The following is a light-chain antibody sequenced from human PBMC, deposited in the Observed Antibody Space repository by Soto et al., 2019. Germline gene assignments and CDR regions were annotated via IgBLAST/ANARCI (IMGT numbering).Light chain of an antibody. CDR1: QSVGSD. CDR3: QQYNSWPRT. V-gene: IGKV3D-15*01. CDR2: DTF. J-gene: IGKJ4*01. Sequence: EIVMTQSPATLSVSPGERVTLSCRASQSVGSDLAWYQQKPGQAPRLVISDTFTRATGVPTRISGSGSETEFTFSTSSLQPEDFAIDDGQQYNSWPRTFGGGTK.